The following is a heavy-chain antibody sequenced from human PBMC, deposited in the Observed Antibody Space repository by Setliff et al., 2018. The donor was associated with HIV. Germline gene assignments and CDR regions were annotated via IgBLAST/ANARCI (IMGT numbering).Heavy chain of an antibody. CDR3: ARGGYSYGFGRHRAYFQY. Sequence: NPSETLSLTCAVYGGSFRAYYWSWIRQTPGKGLEWIGEINHSGGTNYNPSLKSRVTMSVDTSKNQFSLKLSSVTAADTAVFYCARGGYSYGFGRHRAYFQYWGQGTQVTVSS. V-gene: IGHV4-34*01. D-gene: IGHD5-18*01. CDR1: GGSFRAYY. J-gene: IGHJ1*01. CDR2: INHSGGT.